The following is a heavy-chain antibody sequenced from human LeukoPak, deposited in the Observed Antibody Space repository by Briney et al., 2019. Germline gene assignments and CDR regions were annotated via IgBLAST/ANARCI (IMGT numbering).Heavy chain of an antibody. D-gene: IGHD3-10*01. CDR3: ARVGSDTAMGYFDY. CDR2: IIPIFGTA. CDR1: GGTFSSYA. J-gene: IGHJ4*02. V-gene: IGHV1-69*05. Sequence: AASVKVSCKASGGTFSSYAISWVRQAPGQGLEWMGGIIPIFGTANYAQKFQGRVTITTDESTSTAYMELSSLRSEDTAVYYCARVGSDTAMGYFDYWGQGILVTVSS.